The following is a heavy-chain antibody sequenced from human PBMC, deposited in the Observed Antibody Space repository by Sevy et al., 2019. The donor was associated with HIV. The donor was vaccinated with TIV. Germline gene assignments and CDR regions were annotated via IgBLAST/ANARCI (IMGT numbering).Heavy chain of an antibody. J-gene: IGHJ5*02. D-gene: IGHD5-12*01. Sequence: SETLSLTCTVFGGSISAYYWSWIRQPPGKGLEYIGYIYYTGSTNYNPSLKSRVTISVDTSTNQFSLRLTSVTAADTAIYYCARAPPVRSGDDSLNWFDPWGQGTLVTVSS. CDR3: ARAPPVRSGDDSLNWFDP. V-gene: IGHV4-59*01. CDR2: IYYTGST. CDR1: GGSISAYY.